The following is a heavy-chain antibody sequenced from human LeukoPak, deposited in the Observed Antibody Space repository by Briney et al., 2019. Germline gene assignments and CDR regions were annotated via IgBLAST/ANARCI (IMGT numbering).Heavy chain of an antibody. D-gene: IGHD3-22*01. V-gene: IGHV4-59*01. Sequence: SETLSLTCTVSGGSISSYYWSWIRQPPGKGLEWIGYIYYSGSTNYNPSLKSRVTISVDTSKNQFSLKLSSVTAADTAVYYCARYGVTYYYDSSGSTPLTPGEWFDPWGQGTLVTVSS. CDR2: IYYSGST. CDR3: ARYGVTYYYDSSGSTPLTPGEWFDP. J-gene: IGHJ5*02. CDR1: GGSISSYY.